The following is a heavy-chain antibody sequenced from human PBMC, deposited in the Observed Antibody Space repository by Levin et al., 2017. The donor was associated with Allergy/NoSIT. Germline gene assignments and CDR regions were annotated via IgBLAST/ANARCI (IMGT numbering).Heavy chain of an antibody. Sequence: SQTLSLTCTVSGGSINSGGWYWSWIRQLPGKGLEWIGYIYYSGSTYYNPSLKSRLTMSVDTSKNQFSLKLTSVNAADTAVYDCAREGGDGFDPWGQGTLVTVSS. D-gene: IGHD6-25*01. J-gene: IGHJ5*02. CDR3: AREGGDGFDP. CDR2: IYYSGST. CDR1: GGSINSGGWY. V-gene: IGHV4-31*03.